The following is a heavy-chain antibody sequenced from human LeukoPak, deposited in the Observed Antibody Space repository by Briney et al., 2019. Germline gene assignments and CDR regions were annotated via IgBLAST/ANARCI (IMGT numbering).Heavy chain of an antibody. CDR1: GFTFSSYA. J-gene: IGHJ5*01. Sequence: QSGGSLRLSCAASGFTFSSYAMHWVRQAPGKGLEWVAVISYDGSNKYYADSVKGRFTISRDNSKNTLYLQMNSLRAEDTAVYYCAKTEGGVWGSYRYFDCWGQGTLVTVSS. CDR2: ISYDGSNK. CDR3: AKTEGGVWGSYRYFDC. D-gene: IGHD3-16*02. V-gene: IGHV3-30-3*02.